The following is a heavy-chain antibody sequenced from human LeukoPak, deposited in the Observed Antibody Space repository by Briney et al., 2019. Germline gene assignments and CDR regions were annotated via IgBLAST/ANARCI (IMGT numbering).Heavy chain of an antibody. J-gene: IGHJ4*02. CDR3: TTDGASYAQLDY. D-gene: IGHD2-2*01. CDR1: GFTFSSYA. Sequence: GGSLRLSCAASGFTFSSYAMSWVRQAPGKGLEWVGRIKSKTDGGTTDYAAPVKGRFTISRDDSKNTLYLQMNSLKTEDTAVYYCTTDGASYAQLDYWGQGTLVTVSS. V-gene: IGHV3-15*01. CDR2: IKSKTDGGTT.